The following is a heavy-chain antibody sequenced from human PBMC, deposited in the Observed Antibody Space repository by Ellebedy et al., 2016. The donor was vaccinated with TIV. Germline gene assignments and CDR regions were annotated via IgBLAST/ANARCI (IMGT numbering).Heavy chain of an antibody. J-gene: IGHJ3*01. CDR2: ISTSGSTI. V-gene: IGHV3-11*01. CDR1: GFTFSDYY. CDR3: ARHFGWGVYDAFDL. D-gene: IGHD3-10*01. Sequence: GESLKISXVFSGFTFSDYYMSWIRQAPGKGLEWISYISTSGSTIYYADSVKGRFTISRDNAKNSLYLQVNSLRAEDTAVYYCARHFGWGVYDAFDLWGQGTMVTVSS.